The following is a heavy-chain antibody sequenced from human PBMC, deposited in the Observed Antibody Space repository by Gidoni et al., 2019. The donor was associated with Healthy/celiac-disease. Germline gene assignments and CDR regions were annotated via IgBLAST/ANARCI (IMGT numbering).Heavy chain of an antibody. J-gene: IGHJ6*02. V-gene: IGHV1-69*06. CDR1: GGTFSSYA. CDR2: IIPIFGTA. CDR3: ARGGYCSSTSCYGGDYYGMDV. Sequence: QVQLVQSGAEVKKPGSSVKVSCKASGGTFSSYAISWVRPAPGQGLEWMGGIIPIFGTANYAQKFQGRVTITADKSTSTAYMELSSLRSEDTAVYYCARGGYCSSTSCYGGDYYGMDVWGQGTTVTVSS. D-gene: IGHD2-2*01.